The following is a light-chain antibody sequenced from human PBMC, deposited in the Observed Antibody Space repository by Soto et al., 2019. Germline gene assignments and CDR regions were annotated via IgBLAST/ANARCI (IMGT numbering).Light chain of an antibody. CDR1: SSDVGGYNY. Sequence: QLVLTQPASVSGSPGQSITISCTGTSSDVGGYNYVSWYQQHPGKAPKLMIYEVSNRPSGVSNRFSGSNSGNTATLTISRVEAGDEADYYCQVWDSSTDHPVFGGGTKVTVL. V-gene: IGLV2-14*01. J-gene: IGLJ2*01. CDR2: EVS. CDR3: QVWDSSTDHPV.